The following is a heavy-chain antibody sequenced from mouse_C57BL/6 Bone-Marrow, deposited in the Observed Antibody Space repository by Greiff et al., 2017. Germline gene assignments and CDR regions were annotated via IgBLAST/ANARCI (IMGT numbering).Heavy chain of an antibody. CDR2: ISYDGSN. J-gene: IGHJ4*01. V-gene: IGHV3-6*01. D-gene: IGHD1-1*01. CDR3: AREYYYGSSYEGQYAMDY. CDR1: GYSITSGYY. Sequence: VQLQQSGPGLVKPSQSLSLTCSVTGYSITSGYYWNWIRQFPGNKLEWMGYISYDGSNNYNPSLKNRISITRDTSKNQFFLKLNSVTTEDTATYYCAREYYYGSSYEGQYAMDYWGQGTSGTVSS.